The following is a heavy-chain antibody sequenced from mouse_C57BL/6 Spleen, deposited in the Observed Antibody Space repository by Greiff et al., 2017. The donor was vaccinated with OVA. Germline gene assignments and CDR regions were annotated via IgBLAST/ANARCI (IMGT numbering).Heavy chain of an antibody. CDR2: IYPGDGDT. D-gene: IGHD1-1*01. CDR3: ARWGGSSYFDY. V-gene: IGHV1-82*01. CDR1: GYAFSSSW. Sequence: VKLQESGPELVKPGASVKISCKASGYAFSSSWMNWVKQRPGKGLEWIGRIYPGDGDTNYNGKFKGKATLTADKSSSTAYMQLSSLTSEDSAVYFCARWGGSSYFDYWGQGTTLTVSS. J-gene: IGHJ2*01.